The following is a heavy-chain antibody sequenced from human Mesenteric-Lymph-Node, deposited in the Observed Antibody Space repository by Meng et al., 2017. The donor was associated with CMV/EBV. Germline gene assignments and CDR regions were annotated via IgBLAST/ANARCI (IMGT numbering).Heavy chain of an antibody. D-gene: IGHD1-7*01. CDR2: INPSGGST. V-gene: IGHV1-46*01. CDR3: AKGTPTDYYYYDLDV. Sequence: ASVKVSCKASGYTFTSYYMHWVRQAPGQGLEWMGIINPSGGSTSYAQKFQGRVTMTRDTSTSTVYMELSSLRSEDTAVYYCAKGTPTDYYYYDLDVWGQGTTVTVSS. J-gene: IGHJ6*02. CDR1: GYTFTSYY.